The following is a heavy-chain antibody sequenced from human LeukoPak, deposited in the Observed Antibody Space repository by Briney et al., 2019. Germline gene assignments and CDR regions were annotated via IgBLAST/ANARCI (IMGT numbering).Heavy chain of an antibody. Sequence: PPQTLSLTRTVSGGSLTISSYYGGWIRQPPGKGLEWSGCIYYSGNTNYNPALKNRVTIAVGTSKNQFSLKLSSVYAADTAVYYCARAACSSTSGYTCYYYFGMDVWGQGTTVTVSS. CDR2: IYYSGNT. CDR3: ARAACSSTSGYTCYYYFGMDV. CDR1: GGSLTISSYY. V-gene: IGHV4-39*01. D-gene: IGHD2-2*02. J-gene: IGHJ6*02.